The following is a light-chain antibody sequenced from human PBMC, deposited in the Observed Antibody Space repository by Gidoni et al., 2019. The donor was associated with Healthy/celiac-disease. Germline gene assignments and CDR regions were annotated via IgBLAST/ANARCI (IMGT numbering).Light chain of an antibody. CDR1: QSISSY. Sequence: DIQMTQSPSSLSASVGDRVTITCRASQSISSYLNWNQQKPGKAPKLLIYAASSLQSGVPSRFSGSGSGTDFTLTISSLQPEDFATYYCQQSYSTPQVTFGGGTKVEIK. CDR2: AAS. CDR3: QQSYSTPQVT. J-gene: IGKJ4*01. V-gene: IGKV1-39*01.